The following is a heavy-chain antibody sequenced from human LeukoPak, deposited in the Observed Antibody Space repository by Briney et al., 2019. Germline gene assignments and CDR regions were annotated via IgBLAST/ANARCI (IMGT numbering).Heavy chain of an antibody. CDR3: AKDWLVQLLSYFQH. CDR2: ISGSGSST. CDR1: GFTFSNYA. V-gene: IGHV3-23*01. J-gene: IGHJ1*01. D-gene: IGHD2-2*01. Sequence: GGSLRLSCAASGFTFSNYAMSWVRQAPGKGLEWVSTISGSGSSTYYADSVKGRFTISRDNSKNTLYLQMNSLRAEDTAVYYCAKDWLVQLLSYFQHWGQGTLVTVSS.